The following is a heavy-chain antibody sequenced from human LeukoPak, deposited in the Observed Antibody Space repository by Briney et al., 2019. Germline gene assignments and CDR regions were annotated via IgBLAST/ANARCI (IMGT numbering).Heavy chain of an antibody. CDR3: ARDRQGGNWGDFDF. V-gene: IGHV3-30-3*01. CDR1: GFTFSSHA. D-gene: IGHD3-16*01. J-gene: IGHJ4*02. Sequence: GRSLRLSCAASGFTFSSHAMHWVRQAPGKGLEWVALISYDGSNKYYADSVKGRFTISRDNSRNTLYLQMNSLIAEDTAVYYWARDRQGGNWGDFDFWGQGTLVIVSS. CDR2: ISYDGSNK.